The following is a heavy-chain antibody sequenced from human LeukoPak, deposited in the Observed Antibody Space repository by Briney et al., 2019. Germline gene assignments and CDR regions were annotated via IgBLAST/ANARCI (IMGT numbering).Heavy chain of an antibody. CDR2: ISSTSSYI. CDR3: ARGTYTTSPRNPKYYFDY. D-gene: IGHD2/OR15-2a*01. V-gene: IGHV3-21*01. Sequence: PGGSLRLSCAASGFTFTNYAMTWVRQAPGKGLEWVSSISSTSSYIYYADSVRGRFTISRDNAKNSLYLQMNSLRAEDTAVYYCARGTYTTSPRNPKYYFDYWGQGTLVTVSS. CDR1: GFTFTNYA. J-gene: IGHJ4*02.